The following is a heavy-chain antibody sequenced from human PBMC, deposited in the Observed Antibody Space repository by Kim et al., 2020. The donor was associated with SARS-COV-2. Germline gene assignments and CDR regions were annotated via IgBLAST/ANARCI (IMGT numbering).Heavy chain of an antibody. CDR3: ARRLGYCSGGSCYSIDY. Sequence: GGSLRLSCAASGFTFSSYSMNWVRQAPGKGLEWVSSISSSSSYIYYADSVKGRFTISRDNAKNSLYLQMNSLRAEDTAVYYCARRLGYCSGGSCYSIDYWGQGTLVTVSS. CDR2: ISSSSSYI. V-gene: IGHV3-21*01. D-gene: IGHD2-15*01. CDR1: GFTFSSYS. J-gene: IGHJ4*02.